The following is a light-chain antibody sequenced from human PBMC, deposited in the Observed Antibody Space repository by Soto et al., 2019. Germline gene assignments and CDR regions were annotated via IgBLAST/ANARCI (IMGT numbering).Light chain of an antibody. CDR3: VLYMGSGTVV. Sequence: QTVVTQEPSFSVSPGGTVTLTCGLSSGSVSTSYYPSWYQQTPGQAPRTLIYSTNTRSSGVPDRFSGSILGNKAALTITGAQADDESDYYCVLYMGSGTVVFGAGTKFTVL. V-gene: IGLV8-61*01. CDR2: STN. J-gene: IGLJ2*01. CDR1: SGSVSTSYY.